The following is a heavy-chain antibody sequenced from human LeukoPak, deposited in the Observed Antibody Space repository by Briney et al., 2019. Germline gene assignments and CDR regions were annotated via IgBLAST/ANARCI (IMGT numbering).Heavy chain of an antibody. Sequence: SVKVSCKASGFTFTSSAMQWVRQARGQRLEWIGWIVVGSGNTNYAQKFQESVTITRDMSTSTAYMELSSLRSEDTAVYYCAAVRADYYDSSGYYYNYWGQGTLVTVSS. CDR2: IVVGSGNT. D-gene: IGHD3-22*01. V-gene: IGHV1-58*02. CDR1: GFTFTSSA. J-gene: IGHJ4*02. CDR3: AAVRADYYDSSGYYYNY.